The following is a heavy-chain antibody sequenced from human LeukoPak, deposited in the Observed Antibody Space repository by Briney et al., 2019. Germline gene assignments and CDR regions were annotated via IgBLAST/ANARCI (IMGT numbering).Heavy chain of an antibody. D-gene: IGHD6-13*01. V-gene: IGHV3-23*01. Sequence: GGSLRLSCAASGFTFSSYAMRWVRQAPGKGLEWGSAISGSGGSTYYADSVKGRFTISRDNSKNTLYLQMNSLRAEDTAVYYCAKVEYEAAAGTAPDYWGQGTLVTVSS. CDR1: GFTFSSYA. J-gene: IGHJ4*02. CDR2: ISGSGGST. CDR3: AKVEYEAAAGTAPDY.